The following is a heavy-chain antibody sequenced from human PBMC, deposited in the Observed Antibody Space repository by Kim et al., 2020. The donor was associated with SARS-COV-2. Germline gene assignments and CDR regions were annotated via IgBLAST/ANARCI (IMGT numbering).Heavy chain of an antibody. V-gene: IGHV3-30-3*01. Sequence: GGSLRLSCAASGFTFSSYAMHWVRQAPGKGLEWVAVISYDGSNKYYADSVKGRFTISRDNSKNTLYLQMNSLRAEDTAVYYCARDHTYYDFNRFDYWGQGTLVTVSS. CDR3: ARDHTYYDFNRFDY. J-gene: IGHJ4*02. CDR2: ISYDGSNK. CDR1: GFTFSSYA. D-gene: IGHD3-3*01.